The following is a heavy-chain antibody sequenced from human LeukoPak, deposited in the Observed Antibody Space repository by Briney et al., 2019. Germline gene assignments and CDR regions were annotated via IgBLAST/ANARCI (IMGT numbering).Heavy chain of an antibody. Sequence: GGSLRLSCAASGFTFSSYTMSWVRQAPGKGLEWVSGISTGGGSTYYADSVKGRFTISRDNSKNTLYLQMNSLRAEDTAEYYCARSTVGTSCCTAVDYWGQGTLVTVSS. V-gene: IGHV3-23*01. CDR3: ARSTVGTSCCTAVDY. J-gene: IGHJ4*02. D-gene: IGHD1-26*01. CDR2: ISTGGGST. CDR1: GFTFSSYT.